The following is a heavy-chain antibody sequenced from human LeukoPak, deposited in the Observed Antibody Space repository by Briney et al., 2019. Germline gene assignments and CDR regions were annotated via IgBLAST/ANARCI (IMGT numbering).Heavy chain of an antibody. D-gene: IGHD6-19*01. Sequence: ASVKVSCKASGYTFTNFGLSWVRQAPGQGLERMGWISVYKGDTNYAQILQGRVTMATDTSTSTAYMELRSLRSDDTAVYYCARAGGWARGDYKADAFDIWGQGTMVTVSS. CDR3: ARAGGWARGDYKADAFDI. V-gene: IGHV1-18*01. J-gene: IGHJ3*02. CDR2: ISVYKGDT. CDR1: GYTFTNFG.